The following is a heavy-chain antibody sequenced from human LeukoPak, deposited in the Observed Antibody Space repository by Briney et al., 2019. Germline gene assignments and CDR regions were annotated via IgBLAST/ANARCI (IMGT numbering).Heavy chain of an antibody. CDR3: ARRSTSGSYWGDFDY. D-gene: IGHD1-26*01. CDR2: ISGSGGAT. CDR1: GFTFSNYV. J-gene: IGHJ4*02. Sequence: GXXLRLSCAVSGFTFSNYVMNWVRQAPGKGLEWVSTISGSGGATYYADSVKGRFTISRDNSKNTLYLQMNSLRVEDTAVYYCARRSTSGSYWGDFDYWGQGTLVTVSS. V-gene: IGHV3-23*01.